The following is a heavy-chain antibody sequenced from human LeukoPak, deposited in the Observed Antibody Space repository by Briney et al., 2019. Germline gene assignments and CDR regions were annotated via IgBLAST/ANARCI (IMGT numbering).Heavy chain of an antibody. CDR3: ARALEILTGTGWFDP. CDR1: GGSFSGYY. J-gene: IGHJ5*02. CDR2: INHSGST. Sequence: SETLSLTCAVYGGSFSGYYWSWIRQPPGKGLEWIGEINHSGSTNYNPSLKSRVTISVDTSKNQFSLKLSSVTAADTAVYYCARALEILTGTGWFDPWGQGTLVTASS. V-gene: IGHV4-34*01. D-gene: IGHD3-9*01.